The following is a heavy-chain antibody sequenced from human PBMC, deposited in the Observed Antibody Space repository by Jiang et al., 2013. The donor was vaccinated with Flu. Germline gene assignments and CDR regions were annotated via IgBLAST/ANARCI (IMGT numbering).Heavy chain of an antibody. CDR2: ISAYNGNT. CDR3: ARGTTVAWIFDTYYYDSSGYDY. D-gene: IGHD3-22*01. CDR1: GYTFTSYG. J-gene: IGHJ4*02. V-gene: IGHV1-18*04. Sequence: SGAEVKKPGASVKVSCKASGYTFTSYGISWVRQAPGQGLEWMGWISAYNGNTNYAQKLQGRVTMTTDTSTSTAYMELRSLRSDDTAVYYCARGTTVAWIFDTYYYDSSGYDYWGQGTLVTVSS.